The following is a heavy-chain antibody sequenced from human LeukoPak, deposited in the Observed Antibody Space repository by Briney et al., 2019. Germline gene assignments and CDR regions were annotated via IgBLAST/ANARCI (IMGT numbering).Heavy chain of an antibody. CDR3: ARDVYYYDSSGSRYFDY. CDR2: ISYDGSNK. Sequence: GGSLRLSCAASGFTFSSYAMHWVRQAPGKGLEWVAVISYDGSNKYYADSVKGRFTISRDNSKNTLYLQMNSLRAEDTAVYYCARDVYYYDSSGSRYFDYWGQGTLVTVSS. V-gene: IGHV3-30*04. J-gene: IGHJ4*02. CDR1: GFTFSSYA. D-gene: IGHD3-22*01.